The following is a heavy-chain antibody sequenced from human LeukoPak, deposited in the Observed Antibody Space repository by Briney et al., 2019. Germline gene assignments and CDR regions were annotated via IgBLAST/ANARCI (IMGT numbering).Heavy chain of an antibody. CDR1: GYTFTSYG. CDR3: ARGGYSYGLAPPNFDY. J-gene: IGHJ4*02. Sequence: ASVKVSCKASGYTFTSYGISWVRQAPGQGLEWMGWINPNSGGTNYAQKFQGRVTMTRDTSISTAYMELSRLRSDDTAVYYCARGGYSYGLAPPNFDYWGQGTLVTVSS. D-gene: IGHD5-18*01. V-gene: IGHV1-2*02. CDR2: INPNSGGT.